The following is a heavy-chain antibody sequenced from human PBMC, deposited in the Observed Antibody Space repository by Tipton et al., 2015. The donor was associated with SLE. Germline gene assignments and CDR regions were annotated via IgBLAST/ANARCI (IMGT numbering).Heavy chain of an antibody. CDR2: INHSGST. CDR3: ARGHSSSSPFDY. V-gene: IGHV4-34*01. J-gene: IGHJ4*02. Sequence: TPSLTCAVYGGSFSGYYWSWIRQPPGKGLEWIGEINHSGSTNYNPSLKSRVTISVDTSKNQFSLKLSSVTAADTAVYYCARGHSSSSPFDYWGQGTLVTVSS. D-gene: IGHD6-6*01. CDR1: GGSFSGYY.